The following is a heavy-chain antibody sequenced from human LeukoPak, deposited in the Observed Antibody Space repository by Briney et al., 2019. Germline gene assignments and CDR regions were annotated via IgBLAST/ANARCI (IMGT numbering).Heavy chain of an antibody. CDR1: GFTSSSYV. D-gene: IGHD3-3*01. J-gene: IGHJ3*02. V-gene: IGHV3-33*01. Sequence: GRSLRLSCAASGFTSSSYVMHWVRQAPGKGLEWVAVIWYDGSNKYYADSVKGRFTISRDNSKNTLYLQMNSLRAEDTAVYYCARGDLFEGAFDIWGQGTMVTVSS. CDR2: IWYDGSNK. CDR3: ARGDLFEGAFDI.